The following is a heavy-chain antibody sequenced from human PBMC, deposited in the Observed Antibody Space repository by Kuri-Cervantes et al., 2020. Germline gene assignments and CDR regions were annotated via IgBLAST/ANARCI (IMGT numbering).Heavy chain of an antibody. V-gene: IGHV3-48*01. J-gene: IGHJ5*02. D-gene: IGHD3-16*02. CDR2: ISSSSGTI. CDR3: ARDRDYVWGSYRSVPFDP. CDR1: GFTFNTYS. Sequence: GESLKISCAASGFTFNTYSMTWVRQAPGKGLEWVSYISSSSGTIYYADSVKGRFTISRDNAENSLYLQMNSLRVEDTAVYYCARDRDYVWGSYRSVPFDPWGQGTLVTVSS.